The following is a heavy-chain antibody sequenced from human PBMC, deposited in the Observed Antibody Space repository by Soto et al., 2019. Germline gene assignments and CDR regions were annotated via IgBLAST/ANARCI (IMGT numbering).Heavy chain of an antibody. Sequence: QVQLVQSGAEVKKPGSSVKVSCKASGGTFSSYAISWVRQAPGQGLEWMGGIIPIFGTANYAQKFQGRVKINANEYTSTAYMELSSLISEDTALYYCASESRYCSVGSCYFRPGIDYWGQGTLVTVSS. CDR2: IIPIFGTA. J-gene: IGHJ4*02. CDR3: ASESRYCSVGSCYFRPGIDY. V-gene: IGHV1-69*12. CDR1: GGTFSSYA. D-gene: IGHD2-15*01.